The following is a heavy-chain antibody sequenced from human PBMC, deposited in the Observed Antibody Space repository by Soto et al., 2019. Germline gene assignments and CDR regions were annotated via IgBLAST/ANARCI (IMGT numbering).Heavy chain of an antibody. J-gene: IGHJ3*01. CDR2: TGNKANSYTT. Sequence: EVQLVESGGGLVQPGGYLRLSCGASGFTFSDHYMDWVRQAPGKELEWVGRTGNKANSYTTEYAASVKDRFTISRDDSKNSFFLQMNSLKTEDTAVYYCTTPRDTESYSAYNVWGQGTMVTVSS. V-gene: IGHV3-72*01. D-gene: IGHD3-10*01. CDR1: GFTFSDHY. CDR3: TTPRDTESYSAYNV.